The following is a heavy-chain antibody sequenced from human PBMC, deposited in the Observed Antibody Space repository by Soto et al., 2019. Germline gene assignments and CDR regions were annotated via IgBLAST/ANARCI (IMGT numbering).Heavy chain of an antibody. CDR3: ARGHSHYYYYYGMDV. CDR1: GFTFSSFW. Sequence: EVQLVESGGGLVQPGGSLRLSCAASGFTFSSFWMHWVRQVPGEGLVWVSRINIDGTTTTYADSVKGRFTISRDNAKNTLYLRMNRLRAEDTAVYFSARGHSHYYYYYGMDVWGQGTTVTVSS. V-gene: IGHV3-74*01. D-gene: IGHD4-4*01. CDR2: INIDGTTT. J-gene: IGHJ6*02.